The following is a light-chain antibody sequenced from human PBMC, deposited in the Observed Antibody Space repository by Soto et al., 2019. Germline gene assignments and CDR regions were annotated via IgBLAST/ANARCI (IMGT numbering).Light chain of an antibody. CDR2: EVT. CDR3: GSYTSGNTLV. CDR1: SSDVGGYNY. V-gene: IGLV2-14*01. Sequence: QSALTQPASVSGSPGQSITISCTGTSSDVGGYNYVSWYQHHPGKAPKIIIYEVTNRPSGVSDRFSGSKSGNTASLTISGLQEEDEADYYCGSYTSGNTLVFGGGTKLTVL. J-gene: IGLJ2*01.